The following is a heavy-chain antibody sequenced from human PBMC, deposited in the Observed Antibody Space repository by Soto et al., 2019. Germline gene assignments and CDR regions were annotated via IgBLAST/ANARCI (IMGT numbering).Heavy chain of an antibody. CDR3: AKDQNILTGYYSNFDY. V-gene: IGHV3-23*01. D-gene: IGHD3-9*01. CDR1: GFTFSSYA. Sequence: GGSLRLSCAASGFTFSSYAMSWVRQAPGKGLEWVSAISGSGGSTYYADSVKGRFTISRDNSKNTLYLQMNSQRAEDTAVYYCAKDQNILTGYYSNFDYWGQGTLVTVSS. J-gene: IGHJ4*02. CDR2: ISGSGGST.